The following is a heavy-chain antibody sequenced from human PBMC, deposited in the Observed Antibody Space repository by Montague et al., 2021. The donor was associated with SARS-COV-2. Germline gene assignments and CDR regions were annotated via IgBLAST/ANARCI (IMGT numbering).Heavy chain of an antibody. CDR3: VRVTGSAQAGFDA. D-gene: IGHD3-16*01. V-gene: IGHV6-1*01. J-gene: IGHJ4*02. CDR1: GDSVWSNTAA. Sequence: CAISGDSVWSNTAAWNWIRQSPSGGLEWLGRTNYRSKWTSDYATSVEGRISIDPDTSKNQFFLHLSSVTPEDTGVYYCVRVTGSAQAGFDAWGQGTLVTVSS. CDR2: TNYRSKWTS.